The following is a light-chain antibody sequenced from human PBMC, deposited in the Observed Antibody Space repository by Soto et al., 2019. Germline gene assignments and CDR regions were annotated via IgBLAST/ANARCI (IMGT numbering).Light chain of an antibody. Sequence: EIVLTQSPGTLSLSPGERTTLSCRASQSVSSSYLARYQHKPSQAPRLLISGASSRATANPDRFSGSGSGRDLTLTISRLEPEEFAVYYCQQYGSSPYTFGQGTKLEIK. CDR1: QSVSSSY. CDR3: QQYGSSPYT. V-gene: IGKV3-20*01. J-gene: IGKJ2*01. CDR2: GAS.